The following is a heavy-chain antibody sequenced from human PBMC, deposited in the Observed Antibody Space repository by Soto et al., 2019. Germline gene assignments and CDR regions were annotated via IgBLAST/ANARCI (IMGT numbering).Heavy chain of an antibody. J-gene: IGHJ4*02. CDR2: INGGSGNT. Sequence: ASVKVSCKASGYTFTSYTIHWLRQAPGQRLECMGWINGGSGNTKYSQKFQGRFSISRDTSATTAYMELRSLRSEDTAVYYCARVQFASGWRYAGDYWGQGTLVTVSS. D-gene: IGHD6-19*01. CDR1: GYTFTSYT. CDR3: ARVQFASGWRYAGDY. V-gene: IGHV1-3*01.